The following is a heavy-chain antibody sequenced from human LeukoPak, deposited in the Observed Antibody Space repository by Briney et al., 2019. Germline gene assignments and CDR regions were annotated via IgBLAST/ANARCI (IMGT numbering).Heavy chain of an antibody. CDR2: FDPEDGET. D-gene: IGHD4-17*01. Sequence: ASVKVSCKVSGYTLTELCMHWVRQAPGKGLEWMGGFDPEDGETIYAQKFQGRVTMTEDTSTDTAYMERSSLRSEDTAVYYCATGATINDYGDYHPFDIWGQGTMVTVSS. CDR1: GYTLTELC. CDR3: ATGATINDYGDYHPFDI. J-gene: IGHJ3*02. V-gene: IGHV1-24*01.